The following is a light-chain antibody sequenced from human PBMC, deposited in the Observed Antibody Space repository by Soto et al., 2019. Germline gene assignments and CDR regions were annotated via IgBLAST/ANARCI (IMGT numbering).Light chain of an antibody. CDR3: QQDDNLPVT. CDR1: QDISNY. CDR2: DAS. J-gene: IGKJ3*01. V-gene: IGKV1-33*01. Sequence: DIQMTQSQSSLSASVGDRVTITCQASQDISNYLNWYQQKPGKAPKLLIYDASNLETGVPSRFSGSGSGTDFTFTISSLQPEDIATYYCQQDDNLPVTFGPGTKVDIK.